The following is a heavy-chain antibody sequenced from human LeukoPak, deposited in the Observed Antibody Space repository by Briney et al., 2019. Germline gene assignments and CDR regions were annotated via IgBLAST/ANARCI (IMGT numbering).Heavy chain of an antibody. CDR1: GFTFSSHG. Sequence: GGTLRLSCAASGFTFSSHGMSWVRQAPGKGLEWVSTISTSGGSTYYADSVKGRFTISRDNSKNTLYLQMNSLRAEDTAVYYCAKVRFGVTARYHFDFWGQGTLVTVSS. D-gene: IGHD3-10*01. CDR2: ISTSGGST. CDR3: AKVRFGVTARYHFDF. J-gene: IGHJ4*02. V-gene: IGHV3-23*01.